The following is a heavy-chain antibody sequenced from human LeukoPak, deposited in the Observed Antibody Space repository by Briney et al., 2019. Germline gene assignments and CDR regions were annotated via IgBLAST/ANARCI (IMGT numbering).Heavy chain of an antibody. V-gene: IGHV3-21*01. CDR3: ARDLSYSSAPLPFYYFDY. CDR1: GFTFSSYS. CDR2: IISSSSYI. Sequence: PGGSLRLSCAASGFTFSSYSMNWVRQAPGKGLEWVSSIISSSSYIYYADSVKSRFTISRDNAKTSLYLQMNSLRAEDTAVYYCARDLSYSSAPLPFYYFDYWGQGTLVTVSS. D-gene: IGHD6-19*01. J-gene: IGHJ4*02.